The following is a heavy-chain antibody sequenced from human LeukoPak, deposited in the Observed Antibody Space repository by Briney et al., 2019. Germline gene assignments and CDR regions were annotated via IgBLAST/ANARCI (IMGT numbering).Heavy chain of an antibody. CDR3: ARAPGDYYDPCYLDY. V-gene: IGHV3-66*01. CDR1: GFTFSSYA. CDR2: IYSGGST. D-gene: IGHD3-22*01. Sequence: GGSLRLSCAASGFTFSSYAMSWVRQAPGKGLEWVSVIYSGGSTYYADSVKGRFTISRDNSKNTLYLQMNSLRAEDTAVYYCARAPGDYYDPCYLDYWGQGTLVTVSS. J-gene: IGHJ4*02.